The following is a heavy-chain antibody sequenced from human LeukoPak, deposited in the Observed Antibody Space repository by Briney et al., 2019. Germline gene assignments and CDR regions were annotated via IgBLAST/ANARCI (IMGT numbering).Heavy chain of an antibody. CDR2: LISIFGTA. CDR1: GGTFSSYA. CDR3: ASLGGGSTVTTYLNY. D-gene: IGHD4-17*01. Sequence: ASVKVSCKASGGTFSSYAINWVRQAPGQGLEWMGGLISIFGTANYAQKFQGRVTITADESTSTAYMELSSLRSEDTAVYYCASLGGGSTVTTYLNYWGQGTLVTVSS. V-gene: IGHV1-69*13. J-gene: IGHJ4*02.